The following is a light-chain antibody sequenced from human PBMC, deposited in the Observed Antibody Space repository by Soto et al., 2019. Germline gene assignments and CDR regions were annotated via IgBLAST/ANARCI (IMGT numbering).Light chain of an antibody. J-gene: IGLJ1*01. CDR2: DVI. CDR1: SSDVGGYNY. CDR3: SSYAGSNFYV. Sequence: QSALTQPPSASGSPGQSVTISCTGTSSDVGGYNYVSWYQQHPGKAPKLMIYDVIKRPSGVPDRFSGSKSGNTASLTVSGLQAEDEADYYCSSYAGSNFYVFGTGTQLTVL. V-gene: IGLV2-8*01.